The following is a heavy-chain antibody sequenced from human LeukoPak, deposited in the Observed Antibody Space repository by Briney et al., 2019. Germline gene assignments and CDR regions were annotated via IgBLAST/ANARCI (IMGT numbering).Heavy chain of an antibody. CDR3: ATFPTYYYDSSGYVPQN. J-gene: IGHJ4*02. CDR2: ISAYNGYT. Sequence: ASVKVSCKASGYTFTSYGISWVRQAPGQGLEWMGWISAYNGYTNYAQELQGRVTMTTDTSTSTAYMELRSLRSDDTAVYYCATFPTYYYDSSGYVPQNWGQGTLVTVSS. V-gene: IGHV1-18*01. CDR1: GYTFTSYG. D-gene: IGHD3-22*01.